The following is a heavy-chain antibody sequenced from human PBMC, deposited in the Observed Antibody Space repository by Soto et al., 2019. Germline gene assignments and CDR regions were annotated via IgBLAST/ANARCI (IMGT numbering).Heavy chain of an antibody. CDR2: MNPSGDRT. Sequence: QVQLMQSGTEVKEPGASVNLSCKASGYTFSSSYIHWVRQAPGQGLEWMGIMNPSGDRTNYAQNFQGRVTMTRDTATSTVYMELSSLRSEDTAVYYCARGRGYSGDDLQEDGFDIWGQGTIVTVS. D-gene: IGHD5-12*01. V-gene: IGHV1-46*01. CDR1: GYTFSSSY. J-gene: IGHJ3*02. CDR3: ARGRGYSGDDLQEDGFDI.